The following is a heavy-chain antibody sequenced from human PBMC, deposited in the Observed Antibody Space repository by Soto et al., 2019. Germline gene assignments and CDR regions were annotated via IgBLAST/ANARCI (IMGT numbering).Heavy chain of an antibody. CDR3: ARGPYVKQQLVRSIYYYYKDV. V-gene: IGHV4-34*01. Sequence: PSETLSLTCAVYGGSFSGYYWSWIRQPPGKGLEWIGEINHSGSTNYNPSLKSRVTISVDTSKNQFSLKLSSVTAADTAVYYCARGPYVKQQLVRSIYYYYKDVWGKGTTVTVSS. D-gene: IGHD6-13*01. J-gene: IGHJ6*03. CDR1: GGSFSGYY. CDR2: INHSGST.